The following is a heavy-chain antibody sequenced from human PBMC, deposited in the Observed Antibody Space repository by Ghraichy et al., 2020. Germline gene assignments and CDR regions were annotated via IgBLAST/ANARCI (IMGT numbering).Heavy chain of an antibody. Sequence: GGSLRLSCAASGFTFSSYRMSWVRQAPGKGLEWVANIKQDGSEKYYVDSVKGRFTISRDNAKNSLYLQMNSLRAEDTAVYYCARDTSSRWGGAFDYWGQGTLVTVSS. CDR2: IKQDGSEK. J-gene: IGHJ4*02. CDR3: ARDTSSRWGGAFDY. D-gene: IGHD6-13*01. CDR1: GFTFSSYR. V-gene: IGHV3-7*01.